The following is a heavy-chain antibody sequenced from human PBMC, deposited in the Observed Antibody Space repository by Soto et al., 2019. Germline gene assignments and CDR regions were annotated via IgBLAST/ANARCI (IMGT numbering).Heavy chain of an antibody. V-gene: IGHV3-48*01. CDR1: GFTFSSYS. CDR2: ISSSSSTI. J-gene: IGHJ6*03. Sequence: EVQLVESGGGLVQPGGSLRLSCAASGFTFSSYSMNWVRQAPGKGLEWVSYISSSSSTIYYADSVKGRFTISRDNAKNSLYLQMNSLRAEDTAVYYCARTRRIVGTILRGGYYYYYMDVWGKGTTVTVSS. D-gene: IGHD2-15*01. CDR3: ARTRRIVGTILRGGYYYYYMDV.